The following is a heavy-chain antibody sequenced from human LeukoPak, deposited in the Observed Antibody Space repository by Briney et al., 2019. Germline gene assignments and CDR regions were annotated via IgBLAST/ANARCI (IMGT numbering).Heavy chain of an antibody. CDR2: IYYSGST. Sequence: SETLSLTCTVSGVSISSISYLWRWIRQPPGKGLEWIGSIYYSGSTYYNPSLKSRVTISVDTSKNQFSLKLSSVTAADTAVYYCARQGAGEVVVVPAAMLNLDYWGQGTLVTVSS. J-gene: IGHJ4*02. CDR1: GVSISSISYL. V-gene: IGHV4-39*01. CDR3: ARQGAGEVVVVPAAMLNLDY. D-gene: IGHD2-2*01.